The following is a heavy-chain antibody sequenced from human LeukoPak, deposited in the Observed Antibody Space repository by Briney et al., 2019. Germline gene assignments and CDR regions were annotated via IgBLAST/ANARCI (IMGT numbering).Heavy chain of an antibody. CDR2: IIPIFGTA. D-gene: IGHD3-16*01. J-gene: IGHJ4*02. CDR3: ARGNDSRDPPHFDY. Sequence: SVKVSCKASGGTFSSYAISWVRQAPGQGLEWMGGIIPIFGTANYAQKFQGRVTITADESTSTAYMELSSLRSEDTAVYYCARGNDSRDPPHFDYWGQGTLVTVSS. CDR1: GGTFSSYA. V-gene: IGHV1-69*01.